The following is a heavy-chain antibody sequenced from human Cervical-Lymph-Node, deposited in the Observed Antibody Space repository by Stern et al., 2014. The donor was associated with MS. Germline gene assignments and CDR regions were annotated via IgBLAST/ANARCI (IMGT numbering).Heavy chain of an antibody. Sequence: VQLVESGPGLVKSSETLSLTCTVSGGSISSYYWTWIRQPPGKGLEWIGYIYYSGSTNYNPSFQSRVTISVDQSKNQLSLQLNPVTAADTAMYYCATQDTNGWFAFDIWGQGTMITVSS. V-gene: IGHV4-59*08. CDR1: GGSISSYY. CDR2: IYYSGST. CDR3: ATQDTNGWFAFDI. J-gene: IGHJ3*02. D-gene: IGHD2-8*01.